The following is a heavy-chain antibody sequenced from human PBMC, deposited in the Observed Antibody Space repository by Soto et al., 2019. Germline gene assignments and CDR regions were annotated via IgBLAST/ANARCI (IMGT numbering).Heavy chain of an antibody. J-gene: IGHJ6*02. Sequence: EVQLLESGGGLVQPGGSLRLSCAASGFTFSNYAMNWVRQAPGKGLEWVSAISSSGGSTYYADSVKGRFTISRDNSKNKLYLQMNRLRAEDTAVYYCAKPTSGWKKAPYYYYYGMDVWGQGTTVTVSS. CDR2: ISSSGGST. V-gene: IGHV3-23*01. D-gene: IGHD6-19*01. CDR1: GFTFSNYA. CDR3: AKPTSGWKKAPYYYYYGMDV.